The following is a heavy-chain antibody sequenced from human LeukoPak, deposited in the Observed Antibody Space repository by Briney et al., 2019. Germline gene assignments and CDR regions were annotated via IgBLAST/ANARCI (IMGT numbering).Heavy chain of an antibody. CDR2: MSYSGIT. CDR1: GGSISSSGSY. D-gene: IGHD5-18*01. CDR3: VRLGGGYSYHYFGY. J-gene: IGHJ4*02. V-gene: IGHV4-39*01. Sequence: PSETLSLTCTVSGGSISSSGSYWGWIRQPPGKGLEWIGSMSYSGITYYNPSLKSRVTISVDSSENQFSLRLSSVTAADTAVYYCVRLGGGYSYHYFGYWGQGILVTVSS.